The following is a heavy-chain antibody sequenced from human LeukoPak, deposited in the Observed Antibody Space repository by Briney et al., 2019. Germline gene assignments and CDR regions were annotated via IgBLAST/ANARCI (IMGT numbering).Heavy chain of an antibody. CDR1: GYTFTGYY. D-gene: IGHD4-23*01. V-gene: IGHV1-18*04. CDR3: ARQGYGGHSQGAADY. CDR2: ISANNGNR. J-gene: IGHJ4*02. Sequence: GASVKVSCKASGYTFTGYYMHWVRQAPGQGLEWMGWISANNGNRNYAQKLQDRVSMTTDTSTSTAYMELRSLRSDDTAVYYCARQGYGGHSQGAADYWGQGTLVTVSS.